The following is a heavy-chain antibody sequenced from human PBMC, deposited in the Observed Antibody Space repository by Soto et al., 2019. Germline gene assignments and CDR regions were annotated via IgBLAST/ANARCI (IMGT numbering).Heavy chain of an antibody. Sequence: QVQLVQSGGEVKKPGASVRLSCKTSGYTFTNYGLTWVRQAPGQGLEWIGWVSAYNRNSNYAQKFEDRVTMTTDTTKKTAYLELRILRSGETAVHYCAGGRQGEAVLFRGQGNLLTVSP. CDR2: VSAYNRNS. J-gene: IGHJ4*02. CDR3: AGGRQGEAVLF. D-gene: IGHD3-16*01. CDR1: GYTFTNYG. V-gene: IGHV1-18*04.